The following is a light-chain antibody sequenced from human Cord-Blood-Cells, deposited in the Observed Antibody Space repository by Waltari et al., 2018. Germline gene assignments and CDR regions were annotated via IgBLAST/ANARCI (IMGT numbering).Light chain of an antibody. CDR3: SSYTSSSSWV. J-gene: IGLJ3*02. Sequence: QSALTQPASVSGSPGQSITISCTGTSSDGGRYNYVSWYQQHPGKAPKLMIYDVSNLPSVVSKRFSGSKSGNTASLTISGLQAEDEADYYCSSYTSSSSWVFGGGTKLTVL. CDR1: SSDGGRYNY. CDR2: DVS. V-gene: IGLV2-14*03.